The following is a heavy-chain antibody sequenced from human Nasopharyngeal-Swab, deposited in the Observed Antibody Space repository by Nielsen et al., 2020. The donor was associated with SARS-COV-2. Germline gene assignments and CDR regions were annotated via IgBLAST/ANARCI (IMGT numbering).Heavy chain of an antibody. D-gene: IGHD4-17*01. J-gene: IGHJ5*02. CDR3: ARALSARTTFNCLGP. Sequence: WVRQARGEGVEWMGRINPNNGGTVYEQKFQGRVTMTRATSVTTAYMELSGLTSDDSAVYYCARALSARTTFNCLGPWGQGTLVTVSS. CDR2: INPNNGGT. V-gene: IGHV1-2*06.